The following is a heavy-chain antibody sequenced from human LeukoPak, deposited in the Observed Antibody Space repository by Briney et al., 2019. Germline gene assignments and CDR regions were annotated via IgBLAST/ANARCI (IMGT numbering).Heavy chain of an antibody. Sequence: EASVKVSCKASGYTFTGYYMHWVRQAPGQGLEWMGWINPNSGGTNYAQKFQGRVTMTRDTSISTAYMELSRLRSDDTAVYYCARDSPYGGFYLGAFDVWGQGTMVTVSS. V-gene: IGHV1-2*02. D-gene: IGHD2-8*01. J-gene: IGHJ3*01. CDR3: ARDSPYGGFYLGAFDV. CDR2: INPNSGGT. CDR1: GYTFTGYY.